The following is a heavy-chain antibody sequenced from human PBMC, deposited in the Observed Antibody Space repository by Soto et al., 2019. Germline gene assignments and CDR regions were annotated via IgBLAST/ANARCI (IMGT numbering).Heavy chain of an antibody. V-gene: IGHV3-49*04. CDR1: GFTFGDYA. CDR2: IRSKAYGGTT. D-gene: IGHD2-15*01. J-gene: IGHJ4*02. Sequence: GGSLRLSCTASGFTFGDYAMSWVRQAPGKGLEWVGFIRSKAYGGTTEYAASVKGRFTISRDDSKSIAYLQMNSLKTEDTAVYYCTSRYCSGGSCYDYWGQGTLVTVSS. CDR3: TSRYCSGGSCYDY.